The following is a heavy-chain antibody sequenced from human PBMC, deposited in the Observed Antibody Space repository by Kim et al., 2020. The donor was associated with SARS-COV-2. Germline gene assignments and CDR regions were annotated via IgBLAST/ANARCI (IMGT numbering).Heavy chain of an antibody. Sequence: LKSRVTISVDTSKNPFSLKLSSVTAADTAVYYCASGAIRGAPLSFYGMDVWGQGTTVTVSS. V-gene: IGHV4-34*01. D-gene: IGHD3-10*01. CDR3: ASGAIRGAPLSFYGMDV. J-gene: IGHJ6*02.